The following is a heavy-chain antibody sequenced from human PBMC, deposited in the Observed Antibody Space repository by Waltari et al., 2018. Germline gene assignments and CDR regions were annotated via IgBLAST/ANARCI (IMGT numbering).Heavy chain of an antibody. J-gene: IGHJ4*02. CDR2: IYPSGST. CDR3: ARHGTRITMTSSFHY. V-gene: IGHV4-38-2*01. D-gene: IGHD3-3*01. Sequence: QVQLQESGPGLVKPSETLSLTCVVAGYSISSGHSWGWIRQPPGTGLARIGSIYPSGSTYYNPSLKSRVTMSIDTSRNQFSLKLTSVTAADTAVYYCARHGTRITMTSSFHYWGQGTLVTVSS. CDR1: GYSISSGHS.